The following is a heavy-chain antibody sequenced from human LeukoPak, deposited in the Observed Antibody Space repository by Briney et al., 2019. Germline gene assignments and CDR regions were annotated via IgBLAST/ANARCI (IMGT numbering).Heavy chain of an antibody. V-gene: IGHV1-2*02. CDR1: GYTFTGYY. D-gene: IGHD3-22*01. J-gene: IGHJ4*02. CDR2: INPNSGGT. Sequence: PGASVKVSCKASGYTFTGYYMHWVRQAPGQGLEWMGWINPNSGGTNYAQKFQGRVTMTRDTSISTAYMELSRLRSDDTAVYYCARRAGDYSHPYDYWGQGTLVTVSS. CDR3: ARRAGDYSHPYDY.